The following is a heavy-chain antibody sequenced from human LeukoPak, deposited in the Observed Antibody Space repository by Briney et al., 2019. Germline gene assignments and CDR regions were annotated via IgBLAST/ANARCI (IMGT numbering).Heavy chain of an antibody. V-gene: IGHV4-30-4*08. CDR1: AGSISSGDSY. Sequence: PSQTLSLTCTVSAGSISSGDSYWNWIRQPPGKGLEWIGYIYYSGGTYYNPSLTSRVTISVDTSNNQFSLKLSSVTAADTAVYYCAREGYDFWSGYYPAWGQGTLVTVSS. CDR3: AREGYDFWSGYYPA. CDR2: IYYSGGT. J-gene: IGHJ5*02. D-gene: IGHD3-3*01.